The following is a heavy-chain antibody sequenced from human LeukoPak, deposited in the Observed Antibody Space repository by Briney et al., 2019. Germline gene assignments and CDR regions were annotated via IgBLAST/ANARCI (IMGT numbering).Heavy chain of an antibody. CDR1: GGSFSGYY. Sequence: SETLSLTCAVYGGSFSGYYWSWIRQPPGKGLEWIGEINHSGSTNYNPSLKSRVTISVDTSKNQFSLKLSSVTAADTAMYYCARGANHDYDYVWGSYRYRRYYFDYWDQGTLVTVSS. CDR2: INHSGST. CDR3: ARGANHDYDYVWGSYRYRRYYFDY. D-gene: IGHD3-16*02. J-gene: IGHJ4*02. V-gene: IGHV4-34*01.